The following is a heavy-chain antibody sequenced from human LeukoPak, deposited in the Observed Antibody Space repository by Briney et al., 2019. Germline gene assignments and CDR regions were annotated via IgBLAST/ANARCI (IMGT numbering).Heavy chain of an antibody. J-gene: IGHJ4*02. V-gene: IGHV4-39*07. CDR2: IYYTGST. CDR1: GDSITSDRYH. CDR3: ASAYYYDTTGYFT. D-gene: IGHD3-22*01. Sequence: SETLSLTCSVSGDSITSDRYHWGWIRQSPGKGLEWIGSIYYTGSTYYNPSLESRVTISVDTSKNHVFLKLSSVTAADTAVYCCASAYYYDTTGYFTWGQGTLVTVSS.